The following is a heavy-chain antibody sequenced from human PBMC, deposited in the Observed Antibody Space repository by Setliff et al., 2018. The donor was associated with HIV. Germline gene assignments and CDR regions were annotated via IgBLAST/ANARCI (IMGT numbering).Heavy chain of an antibody. CDR2: IIPIASVP. V-gene: IGHV1-69*10. J-gene: IGHJ4*02. Sequence: SVKVSCKASGGSFNTYGIHWVRQAPGQGLEWMGGIIPIASVPNYSQKFQGRVTITADESTSTAYMELSSLRSEDTAVYYCARGTGIAVAGTDYWGQGTLVTVSS. CDR3: ARGTGIAVAGTDY. D-gene: IGHD6-19*01. CDR1: GGSFNTYG.